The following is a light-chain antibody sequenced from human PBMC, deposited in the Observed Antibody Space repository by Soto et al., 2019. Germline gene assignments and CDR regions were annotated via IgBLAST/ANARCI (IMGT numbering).Light chain of an antibody. CDR3: QQSYSTPWT. J-gene: IGKJ1*01. CDR2: GAS. Sequence: DIQMTQSPSSLSASVGDRVTITCRAGQTISTYLNWYQQKPGNAPRLLIYGASSLQTGVPSRFSGSGSGTHFTLTISSLQPEDFATYYCQQSYSTPWTFGQGTKVDIK. V-gene: IGKV1-39*01. CDR1: QTISTY.